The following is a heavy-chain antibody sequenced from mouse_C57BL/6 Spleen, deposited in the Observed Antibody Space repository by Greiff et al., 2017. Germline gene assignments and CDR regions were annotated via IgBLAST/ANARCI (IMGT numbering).Heavy chain of an antibody. CDR1: GYTFTDYY. V-gene: IGHV1-19*01. CDR2: INPYNGGT. Sequence: EVKLQESGPVLVKPGASVKMSCKASGYTFTDYYMNWVKQSHGKSLEWIGVINPYNGGTSYNQKFKGKATLTVDKSSSTAYMELNSLTSEDSAVYYCARGRYYAMDYWGQGTSVTVSS. CDR3: ARGRYYAMDY. J-gene: IGHJ4*01.